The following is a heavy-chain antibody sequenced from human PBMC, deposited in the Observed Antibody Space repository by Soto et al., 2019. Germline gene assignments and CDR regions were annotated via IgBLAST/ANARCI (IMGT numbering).Heavy chain of an antibody. J-gene: IGHJ4*02. CDR2: IYYSGST. Sequence: SETLSLTCTVSGGSISSYYWSWIRQPPGKGLEWIGYIYYSGSTNYNPSLKSRVTISVDTSKNQFSLKLSSVTAADTAVYYCARYPLRFSRWYGEGFYLDYWGQGTLVTVSS. CDR3: ARYPLRFSRWYGEGFYLDY. CDR1: GGSISSYY. D-gene: IGHD6-19*01. V-gene: IGHV4-59*08.